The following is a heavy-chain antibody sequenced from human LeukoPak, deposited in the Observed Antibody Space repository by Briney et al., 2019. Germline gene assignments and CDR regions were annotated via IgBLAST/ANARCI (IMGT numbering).Heavy chain of an antibody. V-gene: IGHV3-21*01. CDR1: GFTFSSYS. D-gene: IGHD2-2*01. CDR3: ARSNQLLYAFDI. J-gene: IGHJ3*02. CDR2: ISSSSSYI. Sequence: KPGRSLRLSCAASGFTFSSYSMNWVRQAPGKGLEWVSSISSSSSYIYYADSVKGRFTISRDNAKNSLYLQMNSLRAEDTAVYYGARSNQLLYAFDIWGQGTMGTVSS.